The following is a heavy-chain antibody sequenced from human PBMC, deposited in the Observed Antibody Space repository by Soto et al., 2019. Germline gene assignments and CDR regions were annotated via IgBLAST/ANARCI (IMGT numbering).Heavy chain of an antibody. CDR1: GGTFSSYA. V-gene: IGHV1-69*01. J-gene: IGHJ3*02. CDR2: IIPIFGTA. D-gene: IGHD2-15*01. Sequence: QAQLVQSGAEVKKPGSSVKVSCKASGGTFSSYAISWVRQAPGQGLEWMGGIIPIFGTANYAQKFQGRVTITADESTSTAYMELSSLRSEDTAVYYCAREGYCSGGSCLPDAFDIWGQGTMVTVSS. CDR3: AREGYCSGGSCLPDAFDI.